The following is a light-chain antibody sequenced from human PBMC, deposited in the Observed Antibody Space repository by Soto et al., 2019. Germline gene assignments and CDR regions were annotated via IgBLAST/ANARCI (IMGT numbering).Light chain of an antibody. Sequence: QSALTQPASVSGSPGQAITISCTGTSSDIGGYNYVSWYQQHPGKAPKLMIYDVSNRPSGVSNRFSGSKSGNTASLTISGLQAEDEADYYCSSFRSSNTYVVLGGGIKLTVL. CDR1: SSDIGGYNY. V-gene: IGLV2-14*01. CDR3: SSFRSSNTYVV. CDR2: DVS. J-gene: IGLJ2*01.